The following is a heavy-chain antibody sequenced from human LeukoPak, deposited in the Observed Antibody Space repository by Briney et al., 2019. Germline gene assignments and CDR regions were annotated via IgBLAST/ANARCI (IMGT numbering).Heavy chain of an antibody. J-gene: IGHJ4*02. D-gene: IGHD3-22*01. V-gene: IGHV3-33*06. CDR3: AKDVAPYYYDSSGYPYYFDY. Sequence: GGSLRLSCAASGFTFSSYGMRWVRQAAGKGLEWVAVIWYDGSNKYYADSGKGRFAISRDNSKNTLYLQMNSLRAEDTAVYYCAKDVAPYYYDSSGYPYYFDYWGQGTLVTVSS. CDR1: GFTFSSYG. CDR2: IWYDGSNK.